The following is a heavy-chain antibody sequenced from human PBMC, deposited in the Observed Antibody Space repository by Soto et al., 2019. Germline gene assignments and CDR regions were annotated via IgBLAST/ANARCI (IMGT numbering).Heavy chain of an antibody. J-gene: IGHJ3*02. CDR3: AREGGATPETSSSWRKSFDI. D-gene: IGHD1-26*01. Sequence: SETLSLTCAVYGGSFSGYYWSWIRQPPGKGLEWIGEINHSGSTNYNPSLKSRVTVSVDTSKNQFSLKLSPVTAADTAVYYCAREGGATPETSSSWRKSFDIWGQGTMVTVSS. CDR2: INHSGST. V-gene: IGHV4-34*01. CDR1: GGSFSGYY.